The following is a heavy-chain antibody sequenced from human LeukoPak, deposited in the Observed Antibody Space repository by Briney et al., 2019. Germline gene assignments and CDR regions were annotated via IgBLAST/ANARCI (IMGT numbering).Heavy chain of an antibody. CDR1: GFTFSSYW. V-gene: IGHV3-74*01. D-gene: IGHD4-23*01. J-gene: IGHJ3*02. Sequence: PGGSLRLSCAASGFTFSSYWMHWVRQAPGKGLVWVSRINSDGSSTSYADSVKGRFTISRDNAKNTLYLQMNSLRAEDTAVYYCARGHYDYGGNYAFDIWGQGTMVTVSS. CDR2: INSDGSST. CDR3: ARGHYDYGGNYAFDI.